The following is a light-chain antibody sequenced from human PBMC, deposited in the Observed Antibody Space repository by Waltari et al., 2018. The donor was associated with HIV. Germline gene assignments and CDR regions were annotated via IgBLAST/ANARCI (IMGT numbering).Light chain of an antibody. Sequence: DIQMTQSPSSLSASVRDRVTITCRASQSINTSLNWYQQKPGKAPKLLIDAATSLQSGVPSRCSGSGSGTDFTLTISSLQPEDFATYYCQQTYTTPRYTFGQGTKVEIK. V-gene: IGKV1-39*01. J-gene: IGKJ2*01. CDR1: QSINTS. CDR2: AAT. CDR3: QQTYTTPRYT.